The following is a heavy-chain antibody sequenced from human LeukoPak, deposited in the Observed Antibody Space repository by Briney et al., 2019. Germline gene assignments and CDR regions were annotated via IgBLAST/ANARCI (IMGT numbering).Heavy chain of an antibody. V-gene: IGHV4-4*02. CDR2: IYHSGST. CDR3: ARIPDYFYYYYMDV. Sequence: SETLSLTCAVSGGSISSSNWWSWVRQPPGKGLEWIGEIYHSGSTNYNPSLKSRVTISVDKSKNQFSLKLSSVTAADTAVYYCARIPDYFYYYYMDVWGKGTTVTVSS. J-gene: IGHJ6*03. CDR1: GGSISSSNW.